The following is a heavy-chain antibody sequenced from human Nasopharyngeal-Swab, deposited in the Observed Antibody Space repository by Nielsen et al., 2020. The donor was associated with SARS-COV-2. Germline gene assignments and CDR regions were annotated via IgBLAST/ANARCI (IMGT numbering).Heavy chain of an antibody. D-gene: IGHD4-17*01. CDR2: INPSGGST. Sequence: VRQMPGKGLEWMGIINPSGGSTSYAQKFQGRVTMTRDTSTSTVYMELNSLRAEDTALYYCAKDMGHDYGDSGFDYWGQGTLVTVSS. J-gene: IGHJ4*02. CDR3: AKDMGHDYGDSGFDY. V-gene: IGHV1-46*01.